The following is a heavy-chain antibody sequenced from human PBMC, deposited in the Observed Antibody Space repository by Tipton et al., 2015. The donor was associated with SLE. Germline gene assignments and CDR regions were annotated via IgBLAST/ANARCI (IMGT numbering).Heavy chain of an antibody. V-gene: IGHV3-48*03. Sequence: AVSGFTFSSYEMNWVRQAPGKGLEWVSYISSSGSTIYYADSVKGRFTISRDNAKNSLYLQMNSLRAEDTAVYYCARGRGYFDLWGRGTLVTVSS. CDR2: ISSSGSTI. CDR3: ARGRGYFDL. J-gene: IGHJ2*01. CDR1: GFTFSSYE.